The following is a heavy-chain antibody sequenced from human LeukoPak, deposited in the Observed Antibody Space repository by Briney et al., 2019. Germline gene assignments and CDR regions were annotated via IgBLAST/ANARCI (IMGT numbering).Heavy chain of an antibody. V-gene: IGHV3-30*02. CDR1: GFTFSSFG. CDR2: IRYGGSNK. Sequence: GGSLRLSCAASGFTFSSFGMHWVRQAPGKGLEWVAFIRYGGSNKYYADSVKGRFTISRDNSKNTLYLQMNSLRAEDTAVYYYARDYASGSYPRIYFEYWGQGTLVTVSS. D-gene: IGHD3-10*01. J-gene: IGHJ4*02. CDR3: ARDYASGSYPRIYFEY.